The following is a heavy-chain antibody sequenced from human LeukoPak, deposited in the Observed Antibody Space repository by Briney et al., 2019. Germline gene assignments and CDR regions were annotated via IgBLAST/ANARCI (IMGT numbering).Heavy chain of an antibody. CDR2: INHSGST. Sequence: SETLSLTCAVYGGSFSGYYWSWTRQPPGKGLEWIGEINHSGSTNYNPSLKSRVTISVDTSKNQFSLKLSSVTAADTAVYYCARVGFYSQIDYWGQGTLVTVSS. D-gene: IGHD4-11*01. CDR1: GGSFSGYY. J-gene: IGHJ4*02. CDR3: ARVGFYSQIDY. V-gene: IGHV4-34*01.